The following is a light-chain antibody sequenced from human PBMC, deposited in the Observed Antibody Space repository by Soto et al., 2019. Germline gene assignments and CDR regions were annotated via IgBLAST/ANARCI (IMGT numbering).Light chain of an antibody. V-gene: IGKV1-5*03. CDR1: QSVSSW. CDR2: RAS. CDR3: QQYDSYPLT. Sequence: DIPMTQSPSTLSASVGDRVTITCRASQSVSSWLAWYQQKPGKVPDLPIYRASSLESGVPSRFSGRGSGTEFTLTISSLQADDFATYYCQQYDSYPLTFGPGTKVDIK. J-gene: IGKJ3*01.